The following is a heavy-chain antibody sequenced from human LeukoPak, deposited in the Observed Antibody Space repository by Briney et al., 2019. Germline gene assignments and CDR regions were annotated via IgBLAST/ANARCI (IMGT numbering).Heavy chain of an antibody. J-gene: IGHJ4*02. CDR2: IWYDGSNK. Sequence: PGGSLRLSCAASGFTFSSYGMHWVRQAPVKGLEWVAVIWYDGSNKYYADSVKGRFTISRDNSKNTLYLQMNSLRAEDTAVYYCARDAVAGTGFDYWGQGTLVTVSS. CDR3: ARDAVAGTGFDY. D-gene: IGHD6-19*01. V-gene: IGHV3-33*01. CDR1: GFTFSSYG.